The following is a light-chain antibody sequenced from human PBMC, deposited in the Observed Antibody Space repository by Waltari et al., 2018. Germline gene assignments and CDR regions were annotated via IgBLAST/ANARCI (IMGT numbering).Light chain of an antibody. J-gene: IGKJ3*01. V-gene: IGKV3-11*01. Sequence: ENVLTQSPATLSLSPGDRATLSCRPSHSVCSHLAWYQQQPGQAPSLLIYDASNRATIIPAMFSGSGAETYFTLTSSGVEPEDVAVYCCQQRSNWPGTFGPGTKVDIK. CDR3: QQRSNWPGT. CDR2: DAS. CDR1: HSVCSH.